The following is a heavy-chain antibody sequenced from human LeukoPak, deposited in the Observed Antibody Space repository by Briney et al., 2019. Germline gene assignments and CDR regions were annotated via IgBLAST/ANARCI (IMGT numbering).Heavy chain of an antibody. CDR1: GITFSNYG. CDR3: ARGGGLDV. D-gene: IGHD3-16*01. V-gene: IGHV3-33*03. Sequence: GGSLRLSCAASGITFSNYGMHWVRQAPGKGLGWVAVIWYDGSNKYYADSVKGRFTISRDNAKNSLYLQMSNLRAEDTAVYFCARGGGLDVWGQGATVTVSS. J-gene: IGHJ6*02. CDR2: IWYDGSNK.